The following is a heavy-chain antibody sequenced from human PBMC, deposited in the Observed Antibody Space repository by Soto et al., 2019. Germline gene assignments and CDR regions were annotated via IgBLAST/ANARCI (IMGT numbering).Heavy chain of an antibody. CDR1: GYSFTTYW. V-gene: IGHV5-10-1*01. Sequence: LGESLKISCQGSGYSFTTYWIIWVRQMPGKGLEWVGTIDPSDSYTNYSPSFDGHVTLSTDNSVSTASLQWASLKASDTAMYHCARQMPEAGSFLGSAWGQGTLVTVSS. CDR3: ARQMPEAGSFLGSA. CDR2: IDPSDSYT. J-gene: IGHJ5*02. D-gene: IGHD3-10*01.